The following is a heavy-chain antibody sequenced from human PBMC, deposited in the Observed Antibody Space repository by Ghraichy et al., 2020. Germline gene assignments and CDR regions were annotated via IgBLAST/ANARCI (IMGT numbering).Heavy chain of an antibody. V-gene: IGHV4-38-2*02. CDR2: MYHDGHT. CDR3: ASRVGDTANCYNGVDV. D-gene: IGHD1-26*01. Sequence: SETLSLTCTVSGGFINRLYYWGWIRQSPGKGLEWIGSMYHDGHTYYSPSIKSRVTISVDMSKKQFSLKVDSVTATDPAVYFCASRVGDTANCYNGVDVWVQVTIVTVSS. CDR1: GGFINRLYY. J-gene: IGHJ6*02.